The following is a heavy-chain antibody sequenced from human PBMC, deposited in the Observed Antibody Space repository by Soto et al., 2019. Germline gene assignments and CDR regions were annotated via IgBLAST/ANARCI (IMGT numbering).Heavy chain of an antibody. D-gene: IGHD3-10*02. J-gene: IGHJ3*02. V-gene: IGHV3-23*01. CDR2: ISGSGGGA. Sequence: GGSLRLSCAASGFTFSNYAMSWVRQAPGKGLEWVSAISGSGGGAYYADSVKGRFTISRDNSKNTLYLQMNSLRAEDTALYYCAAYGPRCDYYLRDAFDIWAQGTMVTVSS. CDR1: GFTFSNYA. CDR3: AAYGPRCDYYLRDAFDI.